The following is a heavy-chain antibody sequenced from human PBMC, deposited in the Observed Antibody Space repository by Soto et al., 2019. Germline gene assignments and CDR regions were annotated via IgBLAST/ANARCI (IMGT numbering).Heavy chain of an antibody. Sequence: QVKLQEAGPRLVKPSETLSLTCSVSGGSISSHSWNWIRQPPGRGLEWIAHVYSSGSTNYNPSLESRVTITVDTSKNQFSLKLTPLTAADTAVYYCARRVQANSAVVQGNWLDPWGQGTLVTVSS. J-gene: IGHJ5*02. CDR2: VYSSGST. CDR3: ARRVQANSAVVQGNWLDP. V-gene: IGHV4-59*08. D-gene: IGHD5-18*01. CDR1: GGSISSHS.